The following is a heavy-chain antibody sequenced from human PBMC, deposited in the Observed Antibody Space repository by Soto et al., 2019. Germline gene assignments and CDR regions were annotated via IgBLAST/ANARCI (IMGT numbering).Heavy chain of an antibody. CDR1: VGSISSYY. CDR2: IYYSGST. D-gene: IGHD6-6*01. CDR3: ARSEYRSTQFGY. V-gene: IGHV4-59*01. Sequence: SETLSLTCTFSVGSISSYYWSCIRQPPGKGLEWIGYIYYSGSTNYNPSLKSRVTISVDTSKNQFSLKLSSVTAADTAVYYCARSEYRSTQFGYWGEGTLVSVSS. J-gene: IGHJ4*02.